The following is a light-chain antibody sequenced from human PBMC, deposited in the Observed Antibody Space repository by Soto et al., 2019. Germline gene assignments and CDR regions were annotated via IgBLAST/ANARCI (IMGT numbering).Light chain of an antibody. CDR2: ENN. V-gene: IGLV1-51*02. Sequence: QSVLTQPPSVSAAPGQKVTISCSGSSSNIGNNYVSWYQQLPGTAPKLLIYENNKRPSGIPGRFSGSKSGTSATLGITGLQTGDEADYYCGTWDSSLSAWVFGGGTQLTVL. CDR1: SSNIGNNY. J-gene: IGLJ3*02. CDR3: GTWDSSLSAWV.